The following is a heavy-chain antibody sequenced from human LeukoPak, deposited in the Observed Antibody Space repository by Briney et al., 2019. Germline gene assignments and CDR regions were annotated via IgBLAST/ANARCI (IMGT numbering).Heavy chain of an antibody. CDR3: ARERSLYSSGWPDAFDI. D-gene: IGHD6-19*01. CDR1: GFTFTKYA. CDR2: ISYDGSNK. Sequence: GGSLRLSCAASGFTFTKYAMHWVRQAPGKGLQWVAVISYDGSNKYYADSVKDRFTISRDNSKNTLYLQMNSLRVEDTAVYYCARERSLYSSGWPDAFDIWGQGTMVTVSS. J-gene: IGHJ3*02. V-gene: IGHV3-30*04.